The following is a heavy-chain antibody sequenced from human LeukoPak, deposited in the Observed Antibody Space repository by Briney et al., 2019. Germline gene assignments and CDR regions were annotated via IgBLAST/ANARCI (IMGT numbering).Heavy chain of an antibody. V-gene: IGHV4-59*01. CDR1: GGSISSYY. J-gene: IGHJ2*01. Sequence: SETLSLTCTVSGGSISSYYWSWIRQPPGKGLEWIGYIYYSGSTNYNPSLKSRVTISVDTSKNQFSLKLSSVTAADTAVYYCARSGSYYDWYFDLWGRGTLVTVSS. D-gene: IGHD1-26*01. CDR3: ARSGSYYDWYFDL. CDR2: IYYSGST.